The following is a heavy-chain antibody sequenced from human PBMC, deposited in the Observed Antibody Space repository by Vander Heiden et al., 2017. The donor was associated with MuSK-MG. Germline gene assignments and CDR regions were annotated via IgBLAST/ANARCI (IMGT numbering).Heavy chain of an antibody. CDR2: ISSSSSTI. CDR1: VFTFSTYS. V-gene: IGHV3-48*02. J-gene: IGHJ4*02. Sequence: ELQLVESGGGLLQPGGSLRLSCSASVFTFSTYSLTWVRQAPGKGLEWVSYISSSSSTIYYADSVKGRFTIARDKAKNSLYLQMNSLRDEDTAVYYCARGSRMTRCLLTGDLWGKPWGQGTLVTVAS. CDR3: ARGSRMTRCLLTGDLWGKP. D-gene: IGHD3-9*01.